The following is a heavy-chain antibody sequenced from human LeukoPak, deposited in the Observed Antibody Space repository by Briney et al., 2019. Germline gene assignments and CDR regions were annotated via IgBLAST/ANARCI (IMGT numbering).Heavy chain of an antibody. Sequence: ASVKVSCKASGYTFTGYYMHWVRQAPGQGLEWMGWINPNSGGTNYAQKFQDRVTMTRDTSISTAYMELSRLTSDDTAVYYCARDPQPMIVVAIDYWGQGTLVTVSS. J-gene: IGHJ4*02. CDR3: ARDPQPMIVVAIDY. V-gene: IGHV1-2*02. CDR2: INPNSGGT. D-gene: IGHD3-22*01. CDR1: GYTFTGYY.